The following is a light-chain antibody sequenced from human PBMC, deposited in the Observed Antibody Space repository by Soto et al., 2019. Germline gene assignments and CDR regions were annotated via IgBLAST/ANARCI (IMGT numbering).Light chain of an antibody. CDR3: YSYAGSYTWV. V-gene: IGLV2-11*01. Sequence: QSALTQPRSVSGSPGQSVTISCTGTSSDVGGYNYVSWYQQHPGKAPKLMIYDVSERPSGVPDRFSGSKSGNTASLTISGLQAEDEASYYCYSYAGSYTWVFGGGTKLTVL. CDR2: DVS. J-gene: IGLJ3*02. CDR1: SSDVGGYNY.